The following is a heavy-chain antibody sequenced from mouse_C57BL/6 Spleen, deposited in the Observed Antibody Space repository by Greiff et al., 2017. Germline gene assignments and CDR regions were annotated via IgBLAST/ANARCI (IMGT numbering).Heavy chain of an antibody. CDR1: GFTFSDYG. V-gene: IGHV5-17*01. CDR2: ISSGSSTI. Sequence: EVQVVESGGGLVKPGGSLKLSCAASGFTFSDYGMHWVRQAPEKGLEWVAYISSGSSTIYYADTVKGRFTISRDNAKNTLFLQMTSLRSEDTAMYYCARPRPFYAMDYWGQGTSVTVSS. CDR3: ARPRPFYAMDY. J-gene: IGHJ4*01.